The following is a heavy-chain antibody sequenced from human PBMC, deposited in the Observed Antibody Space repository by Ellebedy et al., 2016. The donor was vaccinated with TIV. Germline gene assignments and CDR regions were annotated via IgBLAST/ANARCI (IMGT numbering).Heavy chain of an antibody. J-gene: IGHJ6*02. D-gene: IGHD2-2*01. Sequence: ASVKVSXXASGGTFSSYAISWVRQAPGQGLEWMGWMNPNSGNTGYAQKFQGRVTMTRNTSISTAYMELSSLRSEDTAVYYCARVDEYQLLRGSYYYYGMDVWGQGTTVTVSS. CDR2: MNPNSGNT. V-gene: IGHV1-8*02. CDR1: GGTFSSYA. CDR3: ARVDEYQLLRGSYYYYGMDV.